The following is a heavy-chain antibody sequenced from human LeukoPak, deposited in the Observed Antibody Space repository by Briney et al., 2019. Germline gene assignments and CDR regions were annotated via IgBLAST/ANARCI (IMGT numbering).Heavy chain of an antibody. CDR1: GYTFSSHG. D-gene: IGHD3-22*01. Sequence: GGSLRLSCAASGYTFSSHGLTWVRQAPGKGLEWVAVISYDGSNKNYADSVKGRFTISRDISKNTLYLQMNSLRAEDTAVYYCAKRLGYYDSSEGYFDYWGQGTLVTVSS. J-gene: IGHJ4*02. V-gene: IGHV3-30*18. CDR3: AKRLGYYDSSEGYFDY. CDR2: ISYDGSNK.